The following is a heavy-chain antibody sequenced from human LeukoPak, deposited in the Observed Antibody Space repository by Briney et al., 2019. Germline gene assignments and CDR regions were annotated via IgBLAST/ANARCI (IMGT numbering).Heavy chain of an antibody. J-gene: IGHJ2*01. Sequence: ASVKVSCKASGYTFTGYYMHWVRQAPGQGLEWMGRINPNSGGTNYAQKFQGRVTMTRDTSISTAYMELSRLRSDDTAVYNCARDSARIPVAGVVWYFDLWGRGTLVTVSS. D-gene: IGHD6-19*01. V-gene: IGHV1-2*06. CDR3: ARDSARIPVAGVVWYFDL. CDR2: INPNSGGT. CDR1: GYTFTGYY.